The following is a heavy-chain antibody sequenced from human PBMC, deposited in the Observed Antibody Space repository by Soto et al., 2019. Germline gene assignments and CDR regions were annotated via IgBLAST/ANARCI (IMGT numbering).Heavy chain of an antibody. CDR1: GFTFGHYG. V-gene: IGHV3-30*18. CDR3: VKAFSIYYYSEFDN. CDR2: ISFDSSNR. J-gene: IGHJ4*02. Sequence: GGSLRLSCVDSGFTFGHYGLNWVRQAPGKGLEWVAVISFDSSNRYYSDSVRGRFTISRDTQKDSLHQQMENLRPEDTALYYCVKAFSIYYYSEFDNWGQGTPVTVSS. D-gene: IGHD3-10*01.